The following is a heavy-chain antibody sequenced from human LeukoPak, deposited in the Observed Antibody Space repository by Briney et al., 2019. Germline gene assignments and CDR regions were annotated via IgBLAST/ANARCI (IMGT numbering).Heavy chain of an antibody. CDR1: GFTFSSYS. D-gene: IGHD1-26*01. CDR2: ISSSSSTI. J-gene: IGHJ5*02. CDR3: TRSEGGYWFDP. Sequence: GSLRLSCAASGFTFSSYSMNWVRQAPGKGLEWVSYISSSSSTIYYADSVKGRFTISRDNAKNSLYLQMNSLRAEDTAVYYCTRSEGGYWFDPWGQGTLVTVSS. V-gene: IGHV3-48*01.